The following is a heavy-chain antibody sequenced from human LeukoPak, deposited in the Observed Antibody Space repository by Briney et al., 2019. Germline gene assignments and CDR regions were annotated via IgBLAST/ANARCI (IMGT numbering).Heavy chain of an antibody. V-gene: IGHV1-24*01. CDR3: ATEPTNLGYCSGGSCYHYYYYGMDV. Sequence: ASVKVSCKVSGYTLTELSMHWVRQAPGKGLEWMGGFDPEDGETIYAQKFQGRVTMTEDTSTDTAYMELSSLRSEDTAVYYCATEPTNLGYCSGGSCYHYYYYGMDVWGQGTTVTVSS. J-gene: IGHJ6*02. CDR1: GYTLTELS. D-gene: IGHD2-15*01. CDR2: FDPEDGET.